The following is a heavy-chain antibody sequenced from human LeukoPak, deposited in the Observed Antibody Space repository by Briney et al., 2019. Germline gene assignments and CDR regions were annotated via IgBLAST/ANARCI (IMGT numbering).Heavy chain of an antibody. CDR2: IYHSGST. Sequence: PSETLSLTCTVSGGSISSYYWSWIRQPPGKGLEWIGSIYHSGSTYYNPSLKSRVTISVDTSKNQFSLKLSSVTAADTAVYYCESRLLYPGAFDYWGQGTLVTVSS. CDR3: ESRLLYPGAFDY. D-gene: IGHD3-3*01. CDR1: GGSISSYY. J-gene: IGHJ4*02. V-gene: IGHV4-59*08.